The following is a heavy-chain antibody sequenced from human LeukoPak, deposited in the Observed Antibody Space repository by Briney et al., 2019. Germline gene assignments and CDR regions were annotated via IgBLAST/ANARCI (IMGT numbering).Heavy chain of an antibody. CDR3: ARGRTLRGITIFGVVTRNYYYYGMDV. CDR1: GYTFTSYD. Sequence: ASVKVSCKASGYTFTSYDINWVRQATGQGLEWMGWMNPSSGNTGYAQKFQGRVTMTRNTSISTAYMELSSLRSEDTAVYYCARGRTLRGITIFGVVTRNYYYYGMDVWGQGTTVTVSS. D-gene: IGHD3-3*01. V-gene: IGHV1-8*01. J-gene: IGHJ6*02. CDR2: MNPSSGNT.